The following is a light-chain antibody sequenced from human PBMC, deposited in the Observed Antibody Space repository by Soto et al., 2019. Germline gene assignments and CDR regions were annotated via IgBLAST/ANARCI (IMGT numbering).Light chain of an antibody. CDR1: QGIRIY. J-gene: IGKJ2*01. V-gene: IGKV1-27*01. Sequence: DIQMTQSPSSLSASVGDRVTITCRASQGIRIYLAWYQQKPGKVPKLLIYTASTRQSGVPSRFSGSASGTEFTLIIDNVQPEDAATYYCQKYSSRPYTFRQGTKVEIK. CDR2: TAS. CDR3: QKYSSRPYT.